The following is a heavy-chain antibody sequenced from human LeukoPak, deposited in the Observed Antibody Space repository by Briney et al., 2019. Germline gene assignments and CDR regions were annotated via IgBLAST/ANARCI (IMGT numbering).Heavy chain of an antibody. V-gene: IGHV4-34*01. CDR3: ARRGRVEEGRYFDWSYTQGWFDP. CDR2: IYHSGST. Sequence: SETLSLTCAVYGGSFSGYYWSWIRQPPGKGLEWIGSIYHSGSTYYNPPLKSRVTISVDTSKNQFSLKLSSVTAADTAVYYCARRGRVEEGRYFDWSYTQGWFDPWGQGTLVTVSS. D-gene: IGHD3-9*01. J-gene: IGHJ5*02. CDR1: GGSFSGYY.